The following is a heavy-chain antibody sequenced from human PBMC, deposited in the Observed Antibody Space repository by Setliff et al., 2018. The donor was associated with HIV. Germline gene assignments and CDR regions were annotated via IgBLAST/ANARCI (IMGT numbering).Heavy chain of an antibody. J-gene: IGHJ4*02. D-gene: IGHD5-12*01. CDR2: ISYSGTA. CDR3: ARGVSASWTRGGYDPMTYYFDY. V-gene: IGHV4-31*01. CDR1: GGSISRGAYY. Sequence: PSETLSLTCTVSGGSISRGAYYWSWIRQHPGMGLEWIGYISYSGTAYYDPSLKSPVSISVDTSKSQFSLRLTSVTAADTAVYYCARGVSASWTRGGYDPMTYYFDYWGQGALVTVSS.